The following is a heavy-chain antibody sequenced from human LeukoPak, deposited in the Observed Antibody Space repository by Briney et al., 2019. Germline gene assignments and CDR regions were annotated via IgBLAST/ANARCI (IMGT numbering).Heavy chain of an antibody. Sequence: GGSLRLSCAASGFTFSSYWMHWVRQAPGKGLVWVSRVNSDGSTTSYADSVKGRFTISRDNAKNTLYLQMNSLRAEDTAVYYCARRSAARDAFDIWGQGTMVTVSS. CDR3: ARRSAARDAFDI. J-gene: IGHJ3*02. D-gene: IGHD6-6*01. CDR2: VNSDGSTT. V-gene: IGHV3-74*01. CDR1: GFTFSSYW.